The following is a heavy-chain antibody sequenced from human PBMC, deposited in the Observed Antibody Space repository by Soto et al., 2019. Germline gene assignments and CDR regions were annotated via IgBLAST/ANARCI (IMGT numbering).Heavy chain of an antibody. D-gene: IGHD1-20*01. CDR2: LYYSGST. CDR3: DRHSITGALGSWFDP. Sequence: TLSRKRTVSGGPIGRGCCYWRWIRQPPGKGLEWIGYLYYSGSTYYNPALKSRVTISIDTAKNQFSLQLSSVTAPDTAVYYCDRHSITGALGSWFDPGGQGTLVTVSS. V-gene: IGHV4-30-4*01. J-gene: IGHJ5*02. CDR1: GGPIGRGCCY.